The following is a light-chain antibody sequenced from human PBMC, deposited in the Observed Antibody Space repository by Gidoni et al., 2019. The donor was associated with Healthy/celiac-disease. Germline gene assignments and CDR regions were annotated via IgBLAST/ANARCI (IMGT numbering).Light chain of an antibody. J-gene: IGLJ2*01. Sequence: QSVLTQPPSVSAAPGPKVTISCSGSSSNIGNNYVSWYQQLPGTAPKLLIYDNNNRPSGIPDRFSGSKSGTSATLGITGLQTGDEADYYCGTWDSSLSAVIFGGGTKLTVL. CDR3: GTWDSSLSAVI. CDR2: DNN. V-gene: IGLV1-51*01. CDR1: SSNIGNNY.